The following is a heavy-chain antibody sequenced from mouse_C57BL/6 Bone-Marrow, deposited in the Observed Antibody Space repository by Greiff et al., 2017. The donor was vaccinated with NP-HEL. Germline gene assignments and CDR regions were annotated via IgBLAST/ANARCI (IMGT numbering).Heavy chain of an antibody. V-gene: IGHV1-69*01. CDR3: AREGVYYGNYVWYFDV. Sequence: QVQLQQPGAELVMPGASVKLSCKASGYTFTSYWMHWVKQRPGQGLEWIGEIDPSDSYTNYNQKFKGKSTLTVDKSSSTAYMQLSSLTSEDSAVYYCAREGVYYGNYVWYFDVWGTGTTVTVSS. CDR1: GYTFTSYW. J-gene: IGHJ1*03. CDR2: IDPSDSYT. D-gene: IGHD2-1*01.